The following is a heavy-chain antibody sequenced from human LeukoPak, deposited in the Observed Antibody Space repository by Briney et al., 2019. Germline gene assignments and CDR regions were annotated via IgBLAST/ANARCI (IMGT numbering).Heavy chain of an antibody. Sequence: GGSLRLSCAASGFTFSNYDRHWLRQAPGKELEWVAFIRYDGSNKCYADYVKGRFTISRDNSKNTLYLKMNSLRAEDTAVYYCAKAPGSPSGSNRFDYWGQGTLVTVSS. CDR3: AKAPGSPSGSNRFDY. D-gene: IGHD4-11*01. CDR1: GFTFSNYD. V-gene: IGHV3-30*02. J-gene: IGHJ4*02. CDR2: IRYDGSNK.